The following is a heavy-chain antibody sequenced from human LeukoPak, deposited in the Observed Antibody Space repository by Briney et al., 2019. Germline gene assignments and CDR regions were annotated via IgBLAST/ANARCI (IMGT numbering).Heavy chain of an antibody. V-gene: IGHV3-74*01. D-gene: IGHD7-27*01. CDR1: GFTFSSYW. CDR3: ARDRTGDDAFDI. Sequence: GGSLRLSCAASGFTFSSYWMHWVRQAPGKGLVWVSRINSDGGTTNYADSVKGRFTISRDNAKNSLYLQMNSLRAEDTAVYYCARDRTGDDAFDIWGQGTMVTVSS. CDR2: INSDGGTT. J-gene: IGHJ3*02.